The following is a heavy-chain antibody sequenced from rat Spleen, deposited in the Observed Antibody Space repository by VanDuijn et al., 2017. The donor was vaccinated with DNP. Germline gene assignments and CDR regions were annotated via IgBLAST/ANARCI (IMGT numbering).Heavy chain of an antibody. CDR2: IYPNSGAT. Sequence: QVQLLQSGAALVKPGASVKMSCKASGYTFTDYWVSWVKQSHGKSLEWIGEIYPNSGATNFNEKFKGKATLTVDKSTSTAYMELSRLTSEDSAIYYCTRGMDAWGQGTSVTVSS. CDR3: TRGMDA. V-gene: IGHV1-36*01. CDR1: GYTFTDYW. J-gene: IGHJ4*01.